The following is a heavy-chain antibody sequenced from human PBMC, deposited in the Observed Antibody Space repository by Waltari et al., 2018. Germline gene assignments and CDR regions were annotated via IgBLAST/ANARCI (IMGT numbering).Heavy chain of an antibody. Sequence: DVQLAESGGGLVQPGRSLTLSCTTSGFTFGDYAMRWLRQAPGKGLEWVGFIRSKTYGGTTEYGASVKGRFSISRDDSKSIAYLQMNSLKTEDTAIYYCTRVSGYTYGPDFDYWGQGTLVTVSS. CDR1: GFTFGDYA. CDR3: TRVSGYTYGPDFDY. J-gene: IGHJ4*02. V-gene: IGHV3-49*03. CDR2: IRSKTYGGTT. D-gene: IGHD5-18*01.